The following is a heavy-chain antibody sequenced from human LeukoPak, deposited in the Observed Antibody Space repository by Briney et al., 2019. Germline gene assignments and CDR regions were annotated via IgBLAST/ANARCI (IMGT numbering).Heavy chain of an antibody. CDR1: GFTFSSYW. CDR3: ARDRCSGGSCYSKKRYYYYYMDV. D-gene: IGHD2-15*01. CDR2: IKQDGSEK. J-gene: IGHJ6*03. Sequence: PGESLRLSCAASGFTFSSYWMSWVRQAPGKGLEWVANIKQDGSEKFYVDSVKGRFTISRDNAKNSLYLQMNSLRAEDTAVYYCARDRCSGGSCYSKKRYYYYYMDVWGKGTTVTVSS. V-gene: IGHV3-7*01.